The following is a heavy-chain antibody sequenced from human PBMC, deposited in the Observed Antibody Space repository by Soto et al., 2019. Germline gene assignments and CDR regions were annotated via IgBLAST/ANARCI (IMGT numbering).Heavy chain of an antibody. V-gene: IGHV3-23*01. Sequence: PGGSLRLSCAASGFIFENFGMSWVRQAPGKGLEWISPISGSGFKKYYADSMKGRFTISRDNSKSTVYLELNNLSAEDTAVYHCAKNQGVELVPLATVDWFDPWGQGSVVTVSS. J-gene: IGHJ5*02. D-gene: IGHD1-26*01. CDR3: AKNQGVELVPLATVDWFDP. CDR2: ISGSGFKK. CDR1: GFIFENFG.